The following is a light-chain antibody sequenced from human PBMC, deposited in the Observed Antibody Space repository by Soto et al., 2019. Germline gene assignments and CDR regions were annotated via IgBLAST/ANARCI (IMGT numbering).Light chain of an antibody. Sequence: QSALTQPASVSGSLGQSITISCTGTSSDVGGYNYVSWYQHLPGKAPKLIIYEVTNRPSGVSDRFSGSKSGNTASLTISGLQAEDEADYYCSSFTFITTLVMFGGGTKLTVL. CDR2: EVT. J-gene: IGLJ3*02. CDR1: SSDVGGYNY. CDR3: SSFTFITTLVM. V-gene: IGLV2-14*01.